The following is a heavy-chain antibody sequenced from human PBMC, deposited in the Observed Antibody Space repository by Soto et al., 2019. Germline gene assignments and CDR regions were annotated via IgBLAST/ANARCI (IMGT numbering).Heavy chain of an antibody. CDR1: GGSISSYY. Sequence: PSETLSLTCTVSGGSISSYYWSWIRQPPGKGLEWIGYIYYSGSTNYNPSLKSRVTISVDTSKNQFSLKLSSVTAADTAVYYCARDSLNYDILTGPQNLNYYYGMDVWGQGTTVTVSS. D-gene: IGHD3-9*01. CDR3: ARDSLNYDILTGPQNLNYYYGMDV. J-gene: IGHJ6*02. CDR2: IYYSGST. V-gene: IGHV4-59*01.